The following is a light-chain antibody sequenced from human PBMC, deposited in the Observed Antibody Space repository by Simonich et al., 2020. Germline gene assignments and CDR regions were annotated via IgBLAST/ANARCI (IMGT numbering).Light chain of an antibody. CDR3: QQYGSSPFT. CDR1: QSVSSY. V-gene: IGKV3-11*01. Sequence: EIVLTQSPATLSLSPGERATLSCRASQSVSSYLAWYQQKPGQAPRLLLYDASNRATGSPARFSGSGSGTDLTLTISSLEPEDFAVYYCQQYGSSPFTFGPGTKVDIK. CDR2: DAS. J-gene: IGKJ3*01.